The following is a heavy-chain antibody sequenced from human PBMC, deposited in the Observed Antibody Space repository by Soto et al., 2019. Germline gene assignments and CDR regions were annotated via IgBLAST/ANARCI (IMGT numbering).Heavy chain of an antibody. V-gene: IGHV3-48*03. D-gene: IGHD4-4*01. CDR1: GFTFSSYE. CDR2: ISSSGSTI. J-gene: IGHJ3*02. Sequence: PGGSLRLSCAASGFTFSSYEMNWVRQAPGKGLEWVSYISSSGSTIYYADSVKGRFTISRDNAKNSLYLQMNSLRAEDTAVYYCARDPTVTTFAFDIWGQGTMVTVSS. CDR3: ARDPTVTTFAFDI.